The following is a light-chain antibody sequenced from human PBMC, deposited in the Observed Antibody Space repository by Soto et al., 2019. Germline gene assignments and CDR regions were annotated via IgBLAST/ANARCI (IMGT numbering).Light chain of an antibody. CDR2: SAS. CDR1: QSISSH. J-gene: IGKJ3*01. CDR3: QQGYNTPPT. Sequence: QMTQSASSVSASVGDRVTITCRASQSISSHLSWYQQKPGKAPKLLIYSASTLQTGVPSRFTGSASGSEFTLTISSLQPEDFATYFCQQGYNTPPTFGPGTKVDIK. V-gene: IGKV1-39*01.